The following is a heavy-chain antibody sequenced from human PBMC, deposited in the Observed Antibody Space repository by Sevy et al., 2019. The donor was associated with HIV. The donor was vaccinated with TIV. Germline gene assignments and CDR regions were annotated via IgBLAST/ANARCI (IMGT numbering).Heavy chain of an antibody. D-gene: IGHD3-10*01. CDR3: ARGGRVQGVIIRTESPRYYNSGMDV. V-gene: IGHV4-34*01. J-gene: IGHJ6*02. CDR2: INHSGST. CDR1: GGSFSGYY. Sequence: SETLSLTCAVYGGSFSGYYWSWIRQPPGKGLEWIGEINHSGSTNYNPSLKSRVTISVDTSKNQFSLKLSSVTAADTAVYYCARGGRVQGVIIRTESPRYYNSGMDVWGQGTTVTVSS.